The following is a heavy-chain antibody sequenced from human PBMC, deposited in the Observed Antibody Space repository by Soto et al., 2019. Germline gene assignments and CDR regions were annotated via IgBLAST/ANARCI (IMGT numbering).Heavy chain of an antibody. CDR1: GGTFSSYT. Sequence: GASVKVSCKASGGTFSSYTISWVRQAPGQGLEWMGRIIPILGIANYAQKFQGRVTITADKSTSTAYMELSNLRSEDTAVYYCARESCSSTSCYPMDVWGKGTTVTVSS. V-gene: IGHV1-69*04. J-gene: IGHJ6*04. CDR3: ARESCSSTSCYPMDV. CDR2: IIPILGIA. D-gene: IGHD2-2*01.